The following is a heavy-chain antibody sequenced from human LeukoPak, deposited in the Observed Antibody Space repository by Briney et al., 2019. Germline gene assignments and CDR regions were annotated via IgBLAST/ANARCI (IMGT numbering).Heavy chain of an antibody. CDR3: ARGPPTDYYDSSGFYYVFDY. Sequence: SETLSLTCAVYGGSFSGYYWSWIRQPPGKGLEWMGEINHSGSTNYNPSLKSRVTISVDTSKNQFSLKLSSVTAADTAVYFCARGPPTDYYDSSGFYYVFDYWGQGTLVTVSS. V-gene: IGHV4-34*01. J-gene: IGHJ4*02. CDR2: INHSGST. CDR1: GGSFSGYY. D-gene: IGHD3-22*01.